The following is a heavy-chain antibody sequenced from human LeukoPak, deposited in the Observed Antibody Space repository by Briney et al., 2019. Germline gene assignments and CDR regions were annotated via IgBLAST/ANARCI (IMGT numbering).Heavy chain of an antibody. V-gene: IGHV3-74*01. J-gene: IGHJ4*02. Sequence: GGFLRLSCAASGNSWMHWVRQVPGKGLVWVSHINSDGSWTSYADSVKGRFTISKDNAKNTVYLQMNSLRAEDTAVYYCVSFYETYWGRGTLVTVSS. CDR1: GNSW. CDR3: VSFYETY. D-gene: IGHD2/OR15-2a*01. CDR2: INSDGSWT.